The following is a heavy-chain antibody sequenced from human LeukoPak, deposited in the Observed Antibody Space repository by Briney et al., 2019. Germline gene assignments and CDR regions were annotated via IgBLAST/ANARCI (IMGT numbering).Heavy chain of an antibody. CDR2: IYSGGST. Sequence: GGSLRLSCAASGFTVSSNYMSWVRQAPGKGLEWVSVIYSGGSTYYADSVKGRFTISRDNSKNTLYLQMNSLRAEDTAVYYWASSIVSSSWFGNNYWGQGTMVTVSS. CDR3: ASSIVSSSWFGNNY. CDR1: GFTVSSNY. V-gene: IGHV3-66*01. J-gene: IGHJ4*02. D-gene: IGHD6-13*01.